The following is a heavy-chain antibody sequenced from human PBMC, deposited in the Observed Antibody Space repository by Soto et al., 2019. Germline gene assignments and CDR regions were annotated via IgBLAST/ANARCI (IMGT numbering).Heavy chain of an antibody. J-gene: IGHJ5*02. CDR3: AGGGSSSWWGGKYNWFDP. D-gene: IGHD6-13*01. CDR2: IYYSGST. Sequence: PSETLSLTCTVSGGSVSSGSYYWSWIRQPPGKGLEWIGYIYYSGSTNYNPSLKSRVTISVDTSKNQFSLKLSFVTAADTAVYYCAGGGSSSWWGGKYNWFDPWGQGTLVTVSS. CDR1: GGSVSSGSYY. V-gene: IGHV4-61*01.